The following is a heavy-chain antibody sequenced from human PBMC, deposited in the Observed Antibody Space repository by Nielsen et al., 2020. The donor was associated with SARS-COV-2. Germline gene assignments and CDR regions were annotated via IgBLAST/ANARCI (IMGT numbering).Heavy chain of an antibody. CDR1: GFTFSSYA. J-gene: IGHJ6*02. D-gene: IGHD1-26*01. CDR3: ANGSYRNYYYGMDV. CDR2: ISGSGGST. Sequence: GGSLRLSCAASGFTFSSYAMSWVRQAPGKGLEWVSAISGSGGSTYYADSVKGRFTISRDNSKNTLYLQMNSLRAEDTAVYYCANGSYRNYYYGMDVWGQGTTVTVSS. V-gene: IGHV3-23*01.